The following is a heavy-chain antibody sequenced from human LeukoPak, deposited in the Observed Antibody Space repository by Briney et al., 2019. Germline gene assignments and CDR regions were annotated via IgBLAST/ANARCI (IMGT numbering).Heavy chain of an antibody. CDR1: GFTFSSYS. CDR3: VVVVVPAAIKWFDP. J-gene: IGHJ5*02. CDR2: ISSSSSYI. V-gene: IGHV3-21*01. Sequence: GGSLRLSCAASGFTFSSYSMNWVRQAPGKGLEWVSSISSSSSYIYYADSVKGRFTISRDNAKNSLYLQMSSLRAEDTAVYYCVVVVVPAAIKWFDPWGQGTPVTVSS. D-gene: IGHD2-2*01.